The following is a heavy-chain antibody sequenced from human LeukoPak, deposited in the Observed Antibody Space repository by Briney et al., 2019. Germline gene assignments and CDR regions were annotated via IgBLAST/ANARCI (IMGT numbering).Heavy chain of an antibody. Sequence: SQTLSLTCTVSGGSISSGGYYWSWIRQHPGKGLEWIGYIYYSGSTYYNPSLKSRVTISVDTSKNQSSLKLSSVTAADTAVYYCARETLIVGNDYWGQGTLVTVSS. CDR3: ARETLIVGNDY. V-gene: IGHV4-31*03. J-gene: IGHJ4*02. D-gene: IGHD1-26*01. CDR1: GGSISSGGYY. CDR2: IYYSGST.